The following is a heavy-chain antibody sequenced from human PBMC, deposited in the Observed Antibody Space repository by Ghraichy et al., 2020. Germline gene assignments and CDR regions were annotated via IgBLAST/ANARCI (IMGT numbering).Heavy chain of an antibody. Sequence: GGSLRLSCVASGLMFSPNTMNWVRQAPGKGLEWVSSISSSIRYIYYADSVKGRFTISRDNAQNSLYLQMNSLRAEDTAVYYCSRGGGAGTPVLYHMDVWGLGTTVTFSS. J-gene: IGHJ6*02. CDR3: SRGGGAGTPVLYHMDV. CDR2: ISSSIRYI. D-gene: IGHD6-19*01. CDR1: GLMFSPNT. V-gene: IGHV3-21*01.